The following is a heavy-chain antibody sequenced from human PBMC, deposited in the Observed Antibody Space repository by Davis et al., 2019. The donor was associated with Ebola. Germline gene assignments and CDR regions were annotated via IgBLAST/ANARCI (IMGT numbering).Heavy chain of an antibody. D-gene: IGHD2-21*02. J-gene: IGHJ3*02. V-gene: IGHV3-30*03. CDR2: ISYDGSNK. Sequence: PGGSLRLSCAASGFTFSSYGMHWVRQAPGKGLEWVAVISYDGSNKYYADSVKGRFTISRDNSKNTLYLQMNSLRAEDTAVYYCARDLGCGGDCYYDAFDIWGQGTMVTVSS. CDR1: GFTFSSYG. CDR3: ARDLGCGGDCYYDAFDI.